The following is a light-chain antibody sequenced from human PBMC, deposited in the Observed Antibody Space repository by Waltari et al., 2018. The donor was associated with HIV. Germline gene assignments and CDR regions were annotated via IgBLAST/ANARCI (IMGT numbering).Light chain of an antibody. J-gene: IGLJ3*02. CDR1: ALPKKY. CDR3: YSTDRSSTHNV. V-gene: IGLV3-10*01. CDR2: EDI. Sequence: SYELTQPPSVSVSPGQTARITCSGDALPKKYPYWYQQKSGQAPVLVIYEDIKRPPGIPERFSGSSSGTMATLTISGAQVEDEADYYCYSTDRSSTHNVFGGGTKLTVL.